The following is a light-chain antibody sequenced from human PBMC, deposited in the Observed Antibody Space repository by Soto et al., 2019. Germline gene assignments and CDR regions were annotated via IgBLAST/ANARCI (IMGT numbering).Light chain of an antibody. CDR1: SSNIGSNT. V-gene: IGLV1-44*01. CDR3: AAWDDSLNGFYV. J-gene: IGLJ1*01. Sequence: QSVLTQPPSASGTPGPRVTISCSGSSSNIGSNTVNWYQQLPGTAPKLLIYSNNQRPSGVPDRFSGFKSGTSASLAISGLQSEDEADYHCAAWDDSLNGFYVFGTGTKVTVL. CDR2: SNN.